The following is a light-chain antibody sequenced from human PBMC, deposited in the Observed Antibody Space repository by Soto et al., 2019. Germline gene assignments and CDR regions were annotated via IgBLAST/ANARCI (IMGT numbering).Light chain of an antibody. V-gene: IGLV2-14*03. J-gene: IGLJ1*01. CDR1: SSDVGGYNY. CDR2: DVT. CDR3: SSYTCSSTLYV. Sequence: SVLTQPASVSGSPGQSITISCTGTSSDVGGYNYVSWYQQHPGKAPRLIIHDVTNRPSGVSNRFSGSKSGNTASLTISGLQAEDEADYYCSSYTCSSTLYVFGAGTNVTVL.